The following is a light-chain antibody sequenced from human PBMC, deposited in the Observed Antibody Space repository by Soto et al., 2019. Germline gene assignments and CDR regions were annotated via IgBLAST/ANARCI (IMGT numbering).Light chain of an antibody. Sequence: EIVMTQSPATLSVSPGERATLSCRASQSLSSNLAWYQQKPGQAPRLLIYGASTRATGIPARFSGSGSGTEFTLPLSSLQSEDFAVYSCQQYHNWPPLTFGGGTKVEIK. CDR2: GAS. CDR1: QSLSSN. V-gene: IGKV3-15*01. CDR3: QQYHNWPPLT. J-gene: IGKJ4*01.